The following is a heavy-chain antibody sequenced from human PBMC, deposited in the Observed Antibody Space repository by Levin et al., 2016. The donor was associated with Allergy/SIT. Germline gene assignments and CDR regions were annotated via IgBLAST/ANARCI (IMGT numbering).Heavy chain of an antibody. J-gene: IGHJ6*02. V-gene: IGHV3-20*01. D-gene: IGHD4-11*01. CDR3: ARAVDSNYVIPYYGMDV. Sequence: WIRQPPGKGLEWVSGINWNGGSTGYADSVKGRFTISRDNAKNSLYLQMNSLRAEDTALYHCARAVDSNYVIPYYGMDVWGQGTTVTISS. CDR2: INWNGGST.